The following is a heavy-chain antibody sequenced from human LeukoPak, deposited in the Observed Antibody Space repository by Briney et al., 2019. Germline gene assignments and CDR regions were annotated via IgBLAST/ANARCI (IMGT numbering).Heavy chain of an antibody. V-gene: IGHV4-59*01. J-gene: IGHJ3*02. CDR3: ARKNYDFWTAGFDI. D-gene: IGHD3-3*01. CDR1: GGSISSYY. Sequence: SETLSLTCTVSGGSISSYYWSWIRQPPGKGLEWIGYIYYSGSTNYNPSLKSRVTISVDTSKNQFSLKLSSVTAADTAVYYCARKNYDFWTAGFDIWGQGTMVTVSS. CDR2: IYYSGST.